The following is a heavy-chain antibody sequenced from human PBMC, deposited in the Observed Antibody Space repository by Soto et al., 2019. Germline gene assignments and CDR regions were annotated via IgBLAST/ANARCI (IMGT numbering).Heavy chain of an antibody. CDR1: GGSISSGDYY. Sequence: SETLSLTCTVSGGSISSGDYYWSWIRQPPGEGLEWIGYIYYSGSTYYNPSLKSRVTISVDTSKNQFSLKLSSVTAADTAVYYCARGSGSYYQPFDYWGQGTLVTVSS. V-gene: IGHV4-30-4*01. CDR3: ARGSGSYYQPFDY. D-gene: IGHD1-26*01. J-gene: IGHJ4*02. CDR2: IYYSGST.